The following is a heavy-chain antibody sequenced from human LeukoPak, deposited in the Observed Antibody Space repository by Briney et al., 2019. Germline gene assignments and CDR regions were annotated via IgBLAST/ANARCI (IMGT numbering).Heavy chain of an antibody. Sequence: GGSLRLSCAASGFTFSRSYMNWVRQAPGKGMEWVASNSSSNIYRYYADSVMGRFAISRDNANISLYVQMNSVRVEDIAVYYCARDLYRRQQLGLIESWGPGTLVTVSS. CDR3: ARDLYRRQQLGLIES. J-gene: IGHJ4*02. D-gene: IGHD6-13*01. CDR2: NSSSNIYR. V-gene: IGHV3-21*03. CDR1: GFTFSRSY.